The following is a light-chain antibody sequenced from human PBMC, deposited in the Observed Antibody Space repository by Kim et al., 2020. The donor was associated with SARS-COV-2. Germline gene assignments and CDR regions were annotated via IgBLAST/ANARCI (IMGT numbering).Light chain of an antibody. CDR2: TND. J-gene: IGLJ3*02. Sequence: ELTQPPSASGTPGQRITISCSGSSSNIGSEYVYWYQQLPGTAPKLLIHTNDQRPSGVPDRFSASKSGTSASLAISGLRSEDEADYYCAAWDDSLSAWEFGGGTQLTVL. CDR1: SSNIGSEY. CDR3: AAWDDSLSAWE. V-gene: IGLV1-47*02.